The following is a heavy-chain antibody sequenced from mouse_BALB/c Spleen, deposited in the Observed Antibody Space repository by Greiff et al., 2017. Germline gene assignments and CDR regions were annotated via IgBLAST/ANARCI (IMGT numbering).Heavy chain of an antibody. CDR2: IYPGSGST. D-gene: IGHD4-1*01. V-gene: IGHV1-55*01. CDR3: ARGWDGDYFDY. J-gene: IGHJ2*01. CDR1: GYNFTSYW. Sequence: VKLQQPGAELVKPGTSVKLSCKASGYNFTSYWINWVKLRPGQGLEWIGDIYPGSGSTNYNEKFKSKATLTVDTSSSTAYMQLSSLASEDSALYYCARGWDGDYFDYWGQGTTLTVSS.